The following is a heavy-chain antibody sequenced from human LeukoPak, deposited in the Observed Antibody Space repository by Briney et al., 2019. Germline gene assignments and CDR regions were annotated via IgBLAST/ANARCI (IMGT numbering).Heavy chain of an antibody. CDR2: IYHSGST. V-gene: IGHV4-38-2*02. Sequence: SETLSRTCIVSGYSISGGHYWGWIRQSPGKGLEWFGNIYHSGSTFYNPSLKNRVTISVDTSSNQFSLKLSSVTAADTAVYYCARAQSSDSFDVWGQGTRVTVSS. CDR3: ARAQSSDSFDV. J-gene: IGHJ3*01. CDR1: GYSISGGHY. D-gene: IGHD6-6*01.